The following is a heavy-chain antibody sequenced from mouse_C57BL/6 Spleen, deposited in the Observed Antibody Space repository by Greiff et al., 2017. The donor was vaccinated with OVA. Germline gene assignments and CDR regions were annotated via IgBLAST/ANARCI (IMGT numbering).Heavy chain of an antibody. CDR2: IHPNSGST. V-gene: IGHV1-64*01. CDR1: GYTFTSYW. CDR3: ARDGESYDGYDYFDY. J-gene: IGHJ2*01. Sequence: QVQLQQPGAELVKPGASVKLSCKASGYTFTSYWMHWVKQRPGQGLEWIGMIHPNSGSTNYNEKFKSKATLTVDKSSSTAYMQLSSLTSEDSAVYYCARDGESYDGYDYFDYWGQGTTLTVSS. D-gene: IGHD2-3*01.